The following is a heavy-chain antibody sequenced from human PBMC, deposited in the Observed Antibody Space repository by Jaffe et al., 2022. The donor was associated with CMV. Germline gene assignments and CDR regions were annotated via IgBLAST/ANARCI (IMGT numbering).Heavy chain of an antibody. J-gene: IGHJ5*02. CDR3: ARDPPPWFVTPPS. Sequence: EVQLVESGGGLVQPGGSLRLSCAASGFTVSSNYMSWVRQAPGKGLEWVSVIYSGGSTYYADSVKGRFTISRDNSKNTLYLQMNSLRAEDTAVYYCARDPPPWFVTPPSWGQGTLVTVSS. V-gene: IGHV3-66*01. CDR1: GFTVSSNY. CDR2: IYSGGST. D-gene: IGHD3-10*01.